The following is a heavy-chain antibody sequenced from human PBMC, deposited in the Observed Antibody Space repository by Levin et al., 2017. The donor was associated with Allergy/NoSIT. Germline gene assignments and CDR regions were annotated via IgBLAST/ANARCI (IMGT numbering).Heavy chain of an antibody. CDR3: ARESVAAAGQGSFDC. J-gene: IGHJ4*02. V-gene: IGHV3-66*01. D-gene: IGHD6-13*01. CDR1: GFTVISNY. CDR2: IYKSGST. Sequence: GGSLRLSCVASGFTVISNYMAWVRQAPGKGLEWVSVIYKSGSTNYADSVKGRFSISRDTSRNTVSLQMNSLRAEDTAVYYCARESVAAAGQGSFDCWGQGTLVTVSS.